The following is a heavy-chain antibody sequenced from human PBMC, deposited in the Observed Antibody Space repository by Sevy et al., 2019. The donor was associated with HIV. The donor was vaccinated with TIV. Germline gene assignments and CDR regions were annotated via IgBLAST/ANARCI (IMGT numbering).Heavy chain of an antibody. CDR1: GFTLSNYW. CDR2: IKQDGSEK. J-gene: IGHJ4*02. V-gene: IGHV3-7*01. D-gene: IGHD6-13*01. CDR3: ARDWGSSSH. Sequence: GGSLRLSCAASGFTLSNYWMNWVRQAPGKGLEWVANIKQDGSEKYYVESVKGRFTISRDNAKNSLYLHMNRLRAEDTAVYYCARDWGSSSHWGQRTLVTVSS.